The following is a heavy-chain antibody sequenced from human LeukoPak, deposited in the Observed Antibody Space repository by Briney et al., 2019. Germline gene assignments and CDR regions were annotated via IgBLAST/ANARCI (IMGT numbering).Heavy chain of an antibody. Sequence: SVKVSCKASGGTFSSYAISWVRQAPGQGLEWMGGIIPIFGTANYAQKFQGRVTITADESTSTAYMELSSQRSEDTAVYYCAGSIAVVGSAFDIWGQGTMVTVSS. CDR1: GGTFSSYA. V-gene: IGHV1-69*13. CDR3: AGSIAVVGSAFDI. CDR2: IIPIFGTA. D-gene: IGHD6-19*01. J-gene: IGHJ3*02.